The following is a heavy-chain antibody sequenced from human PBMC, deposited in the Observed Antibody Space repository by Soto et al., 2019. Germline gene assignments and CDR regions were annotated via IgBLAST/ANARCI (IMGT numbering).Heavy chain of an antibody. V-gene: IGHV3-30*18. CDR3: AKDTYYYDRSGYYVFDY. CDR2: VSHDGSNK. CDR1: GFTFSSYG. D-gene: IGHD3-22*01. J-gene: IGHJ4*02. Sequence: QVQLVESGGGVVQPGMSLRLSCAASGFTFSSYGMHWVRQAPGTGLEWVAVVSHDGSNKHYEDSVEGRFTISRDNPTNTVYLQMNCLSAEETAVYYCAKDTYYYDRSGYYVFDYLGQGTLVTVSS.